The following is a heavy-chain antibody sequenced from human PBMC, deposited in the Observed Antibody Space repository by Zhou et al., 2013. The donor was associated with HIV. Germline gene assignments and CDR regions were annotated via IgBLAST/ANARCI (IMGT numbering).Heavy chain of an antibody. Sequence: QVQLVQSGAEVKKPGSSVKVSCKASGGTFSSYAISWVRQAPGQGLEWMGRIIPILGIANYAQKFQGRVTITADKSTSTAYMELSSLRSEDTAVYYCARAAHCSSTSCLTWFDPWGQGTLVTVSS. CDR3: ARAAHCSSTSCLTWFDP. CDR1: GGTFSSYA. V-gene: IGHV1-69*04. CDR2: IIPILGIA. D-gene: IGHD2-2*01. J-gene: IGHJ5*02.